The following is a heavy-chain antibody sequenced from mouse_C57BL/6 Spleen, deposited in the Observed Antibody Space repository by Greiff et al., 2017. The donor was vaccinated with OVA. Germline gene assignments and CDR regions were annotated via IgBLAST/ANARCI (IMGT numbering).Heavy chain of an antibody. V-gene: IGHV1-53*01. Sequence: QVQLQQPGTELVKPGASVKLSCKASGYTFTSYWMHWVKQRPGQGLEWIGNINPSNGGTNYNEKFKSKATLTVDKSSSTAYMQLSSLTSEDAAVYYCARRGPYGYDEAWFAYWGQGTLVTVSA. CDR2: INPSNGGT. CDR1: GYTFTSYW. J-gene: IGHJ3*01. CDR3: ARRGPYGYDEAWFAY. D-gene: IGHD2-2*01.